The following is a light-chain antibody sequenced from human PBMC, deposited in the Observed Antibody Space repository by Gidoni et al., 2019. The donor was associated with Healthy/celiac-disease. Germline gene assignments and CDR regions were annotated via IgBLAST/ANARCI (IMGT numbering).Light chain of an antibody. Sequence: DIQMTQSPSSLSASVGDRVTITCRASQSIRSYLNWYQQKPGKAPKLLIYAASSLQSGVPSRFSGSGSGTDLTLTISSLQPEDFATDYCQQSYSTPYTFGQGTQLEIK. V-gene: IGKV1-39*01. CDR3: QQSYSTPYT. J-gene: IGKJ2*01. CDR2: AAS. CDR1: QSIRSY.